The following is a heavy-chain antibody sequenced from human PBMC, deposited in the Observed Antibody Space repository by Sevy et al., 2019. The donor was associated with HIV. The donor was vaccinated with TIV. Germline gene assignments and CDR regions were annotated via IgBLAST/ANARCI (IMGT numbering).Heavy chain of an antibody. J-gene: IGHJ4*02. CDR1: GYTLTELS. D-gene: IGHD3-22*01. V-gene: IGHV1-24*01. CDR3: ATTKDYYDSSGSPFDY. CDR2: FDPEDGET. Sequence: ASVKVSCKVSGYTLTELSMHWVRQAPGKGLEWMGSFDPEDGETIYGEKFQGRVTMTEDTFKDTAYMELSSLRSEDAAVYYCATTKDYYDSSGSPFDYWGQGTLVTVSS.